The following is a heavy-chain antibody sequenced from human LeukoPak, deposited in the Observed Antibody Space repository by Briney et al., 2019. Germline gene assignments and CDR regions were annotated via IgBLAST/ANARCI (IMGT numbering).Heavy chain of an antibody. Sequence: SETLSLTCTVSGGSISSYYWSWIRQPPGKGLEWIGYIYYSGSTNYNPSLKSRVTISVDTSKNQFSLELSSVTAADTALYFCTRGSLYYMDVWGKGTTVTVSS. CDR3: TRGSLYYMDV. J-gene: IGHJ6*03. CDR1: GGSISSYY. CDR2: IYYSGST. V-gene: IGHV4-59*01.